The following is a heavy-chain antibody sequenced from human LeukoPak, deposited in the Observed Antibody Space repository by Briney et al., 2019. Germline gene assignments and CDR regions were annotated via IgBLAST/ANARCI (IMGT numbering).Heavy chain of an antibody. D-gene: IGHD6-19*01. CDR3: ASGRSGWYYFDY. V-gene: IGHV1-69*13. CDR2: IIPIFGTA. J-gene: IGHJ4*02. CDR1: GGTFSSYA. Sequence: SVKVSCKASGGTFSSYAISWVRQAPGQGLEWMGGIIPIFGTANYAQKFQGRITITADESTSTAYMELSSLRSEDTAVYYCASGRSGWYYFDYWGQGTLVTVSS.